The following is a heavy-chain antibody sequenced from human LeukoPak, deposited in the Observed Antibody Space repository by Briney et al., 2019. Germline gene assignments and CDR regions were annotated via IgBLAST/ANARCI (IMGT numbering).Heavy chain of an antibody. CDR2: ISAYNGNT. CDR1: GYTFTSYG. J-gene: IGHJ6*02. CDR3: ARNVFLWFGELLGYYYGMDV. V-gene: IGHV1-18*01. Sequence: ASVKVSSKASGYTFTSYGISWVRQAPGQGLEWMGWISAYNGNTNYAQKLQGRVTMTTDTSTSTAYMELRSLRSDDTAVYYCARNVFLWFGELLGYYYGMDVWGQGTTVTVSS. D-gene: IGHD3-10*01.